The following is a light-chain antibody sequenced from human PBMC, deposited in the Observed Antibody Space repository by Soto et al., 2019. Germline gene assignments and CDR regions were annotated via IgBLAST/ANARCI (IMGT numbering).Light chain of an antibody. V-gene: IGKV3-15*01. CDR3: QQYNNWPPWT. CDR2: GAS. CDR1: QSVSSN. Sequence: EIVMTQFPSTLSVSPGERATLSCRASQSVSSNLAWYQQKPGQAPRLLIYGASTRATGIPARFSGSGSGTEFTHTISSLQSEDFAVYYCQQYNNWPPWTFGQGTKV. J-gene: IGKJ1*01.